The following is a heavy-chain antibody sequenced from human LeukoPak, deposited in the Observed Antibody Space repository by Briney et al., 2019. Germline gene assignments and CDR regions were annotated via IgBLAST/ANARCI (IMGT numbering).Heavy chain of an antibody. V-gene: IGHV3-30-3*01. CDR1: GFTFSSYT. CDR3: ARRLDY. Sequence: GRSLRLSCVASGFTFSSYTMHWVRQAPGKGLEWVAVISYDGSNKDYADSVKDRFTISRDNSKNTLYLQMNSLRAEDTAVYYCARRLDYWGQGTLVTVSS. CDR2: ISYDGSNK. J-gene: IGHJ4*02.